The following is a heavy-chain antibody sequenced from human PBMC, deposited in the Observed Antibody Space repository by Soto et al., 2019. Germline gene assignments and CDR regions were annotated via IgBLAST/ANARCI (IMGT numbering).Heavy chain of an antibody. J-gene: IGHJ6*02. Sequence: SVKVCCKSSAYTFTCYYMHLVRQAPGQGLEWMGWINPNSGGTNYAQKFQGWVTMTRDTSISTAYMELSRLRSDDTAVYYCARGRARVGMDVWGQGTTVTVSS. V-gene: IGHV1-2*04. CDR3: ARGRARVGMDV. CDR1: AYTFTCYY. CDR2: INPNSGGT.